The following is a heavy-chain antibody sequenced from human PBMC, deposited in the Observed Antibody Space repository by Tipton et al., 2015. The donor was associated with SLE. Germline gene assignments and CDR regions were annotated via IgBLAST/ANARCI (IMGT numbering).Heavy chain of an antibody. CDR1: GGCFRGLY. V-gene: IGHV4-34*01. Sequence: TLSLTCAVYGGCFRGLYLSWSPQPPGKGVEWIGEINHSGSTNYNPSLKSRVTISVNTPKNQFSLKLSSGTAADTAVYYCARGGNAFDIWGQGTMVTVSS. CDR2: INHSGST. CDR3: ARGGNAFDI. J-gene: IGHJ3*02. D-gene: IGHD3-10*01.